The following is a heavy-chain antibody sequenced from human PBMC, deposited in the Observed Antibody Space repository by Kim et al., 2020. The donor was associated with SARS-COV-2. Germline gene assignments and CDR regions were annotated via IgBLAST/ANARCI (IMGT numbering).Heavy chain of an antibody. D-gene: IGHD3-9*01. Sequence: GGSLRLSCAASGFTFSSYWMHWVRQAPGKGLVWVSRINSDGSSTSYADSVKGRFTISRDNAKNTLYLQMNSLRAEDTAVYYCARDEVNWNYDILTGYKRANYYYYYGMDVWGQGTTVTVSS. CDR1: GFTFSSYW. CDR3: ARDEVNWNYDILTGYKRANYYYYYGMDV. J-gene: IGHJ6*02. V-gene: IGHV3-74*01. CDR2: INSDGSST.